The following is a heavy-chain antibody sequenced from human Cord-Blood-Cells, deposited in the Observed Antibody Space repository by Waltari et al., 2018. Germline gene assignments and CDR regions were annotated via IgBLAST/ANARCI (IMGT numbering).Heavy chain of an antibody. D-gene: IGHD3-16*01. J-gene: IGHJ3*02. Sequence: QVQLQESGPGLVKPSGTLSLTCAVSGGSISSSNWWSWVRQPPGKGLEWIGEIYQSGRTNDTPPLKGRVPNPEEKAKNQFALRRGSVTAADGAGFYWGGEGGGGGRSAFDIWGQGTMVTVSS. CDR3: GGEGGGGGRSAFDI. CDR1: GGSISSSNW. V-gene: IGHV4-4*02. CDR2: IYQSGRT.